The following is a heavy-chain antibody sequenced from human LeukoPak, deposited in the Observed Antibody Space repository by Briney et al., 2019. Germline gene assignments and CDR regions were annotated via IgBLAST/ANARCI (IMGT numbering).Heavy chain of an antibody. Sequence: GGSLRLSCAASGFTFSSYGMYWVRQAPGKGLDWVAVIWYDGSHKSYANSVKGRFTISRDNPKNILYLQMNSLRADDTAVYYCARDRGYSSSWSFGKHYYMDVWGKGTTVTVSS. J-gene: IGHJ6*03. D-gene: IGHD6-13*01. CDR1: GFTFSSYG. CDR2: IWYDGSHK. CDR3: ARDRGYSSSWSFGKHYYMDV. V-gene: IGHV3-33*07.